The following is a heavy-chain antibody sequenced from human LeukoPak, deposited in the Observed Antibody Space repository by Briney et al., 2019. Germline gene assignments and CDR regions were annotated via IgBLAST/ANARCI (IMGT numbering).Heavy chain of an antibody. D-gene: IGHD3-10*01. CDR1: GYTFIAYY. CDR3: ARGRIGSGSLNWFDP. CDR2: INPNNGGI. Sequence: ASVEVSCKASGYTFIAYYLHWVRQAPGQGLEWVGWINPNNGGINYAQKFQGRVTMTRDTSISTAYMELSRLKSDDTAVYYCARGRIGSGSLNWFDPWGQGTLVTVSS. V-gene: IGHV1-2*02. J-gene: IGHJ5*02.